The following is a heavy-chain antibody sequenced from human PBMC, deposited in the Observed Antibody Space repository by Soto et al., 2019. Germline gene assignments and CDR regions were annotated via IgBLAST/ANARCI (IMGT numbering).Heavy chain of an antibody. J-gene: IGHJ4*02. CDR3: ARDHPHSYGVYYFDY. CDR1: GGSISSSNW. V-gene: IGHV4-4*02. CDR2: IYHSGST. D-gene: IGHD5-18*01. Sequence: SETLSLTCAVSGGSISSSNWWSWVRHPPGKGLEWIGEIYHSGSTNYNPSLKSRVTISVDKSKNQFSLKVNSVTAADTAVYYCARDHPHSYGVYYFDYWGQGTPVTVS.